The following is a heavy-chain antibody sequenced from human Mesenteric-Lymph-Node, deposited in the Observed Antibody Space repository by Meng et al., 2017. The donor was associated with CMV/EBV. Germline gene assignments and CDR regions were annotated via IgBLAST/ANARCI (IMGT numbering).Heavy chain of an antibody. D-gene: IGHD3-9*01. V-gene: IGHV4-31*03. Sequence: SETLSLTCTVSGGSISSGGYYWSWIRQHPGKGLEWIGYIYHSGSTYYNPSLKSRLTISVDTSKNQFSLKLSSVTAADTAVYYCARDYFVTGGYFFDLWGQGTLVTVSS. CDR1: GGSISSGGYY. J-gene: IGHJ4*02. CDR2: IYHSGST. CDR3: ARDYFVTGGYFFDL.